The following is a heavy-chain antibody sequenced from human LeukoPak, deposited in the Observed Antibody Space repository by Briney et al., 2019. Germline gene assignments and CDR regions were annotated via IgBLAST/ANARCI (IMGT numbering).Heavy chain of an antibody. Sequence: PGGSLRLSCAASGFIFSDYYMRWIRQAPGKGLEWVSYISSSGSAIYYADSVKGRFTISRDNSKNTLYLQMNSLRAEDTAVYYCAKVHLLAFDYWGQGTLVTVSS. CDR2: ISSSGSAI. V-gene: IGHV3-11*01. J-gene: IGHJ4*02. D-gene: IGHD2-15*01. CDR1: GFIFSDYY. CDR3: AKVHLLAFDY.